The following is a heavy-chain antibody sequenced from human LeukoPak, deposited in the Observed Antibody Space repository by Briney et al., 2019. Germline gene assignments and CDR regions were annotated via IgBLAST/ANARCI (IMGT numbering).Heavy chain of an antibody. CDR3: ARFDDFGDRFDY. CDR1: GGSISSGSYY. D-gene: IGHD4-17*01. CDR2: IYYSGSS. J-gene: IGHJ4*02. V-gene: IGHV4-61*01. Sequence: PSETLSLTCTVSGGSISSGSYYWSWIRQPPGKGLEWIGYIYYSGSSTYNPSLKSRVTISLDTSKSQFSLKLNSLTAADTAVYYCARFDDFGDRFDYWGQGTLVTVSS.